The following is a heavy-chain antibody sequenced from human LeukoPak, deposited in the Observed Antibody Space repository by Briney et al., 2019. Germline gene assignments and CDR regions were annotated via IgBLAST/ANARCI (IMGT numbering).Heavy chain of an antibody. CDR1: GFSFSSPS. Sequence: GGSLRLSCAASGFSFSSPSRHTVRQAPGKGLVWVSRINSDGSSTSYADSVKGRSTISRDNAINTLYLQMNSLRAEDTAVYYCASDHWNRGWFHPWGQGTLVTVSS. CDR2: INSDGSST. J-gene: IGHJ5*02. CDR3: ASDHWNRGWFHP. V-gene: IGHV3-74*01. D-gene: IGHD1-1*01.